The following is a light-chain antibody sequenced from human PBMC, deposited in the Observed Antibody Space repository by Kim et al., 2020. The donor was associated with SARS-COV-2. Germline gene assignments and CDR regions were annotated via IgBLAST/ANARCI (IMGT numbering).Light chain of an antibody. V-gene: IGKV1-33*01. CDR3: QQYDNPPIP. J-gene: IGKJ5*01. Sequence: DIQMTQSPSSLSASVGDRVTITCRTTQSISSHLNWYQQKPGKAPKLLISAASNLEGGVPSRFSGSGSGTDFTFTISSLQPEDFATYYCQQYDNPPIPFGQGTRLEIK. CDR1: QSISSH. CDR2: AAS.